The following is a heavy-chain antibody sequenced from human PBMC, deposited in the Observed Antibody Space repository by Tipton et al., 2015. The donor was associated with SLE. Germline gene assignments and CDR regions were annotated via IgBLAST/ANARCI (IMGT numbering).Heavy chain of an antibody. CDR3: ARRPVEMATIHAFDI. D-gene: IGHD5-24*01. Sequence: TLSLTCTVSGGSISSSSYYWGWIRQPPGKGLEWIGSIYYSGSTYYNPSLKSRVTISVDTSKNQFSLKLSSVTAAGTAVYYCARRPVEMATIHAFDIWGQGTMVTVSS. CDR1: GGSISSSSYY. J-gene: IGHJ3*02. CDR2: IYYSGST. V-gene: IGHV4-39*01.